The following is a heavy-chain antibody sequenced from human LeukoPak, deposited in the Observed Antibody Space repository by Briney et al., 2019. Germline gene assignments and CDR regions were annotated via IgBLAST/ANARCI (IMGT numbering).Heavy chain of an antibody. D-gene: IGHD2-21*02. V-gene: IGHV1-2*02. J-gene: IGHJ4*02. Sequence: GASVKVSCKASGYTFTASNIHWVRQAPGQGLEWMGWISPNNGATTYAQNFQGRVIMTRDTSISTAYIELSRLTSDDTAVYFCARTTSMTASGYDYWGQGTLVSVSS. CDR1: GYTFTASN. CDR3: ARTTSMTASGYDY. CDR2: ISPNNGAT.